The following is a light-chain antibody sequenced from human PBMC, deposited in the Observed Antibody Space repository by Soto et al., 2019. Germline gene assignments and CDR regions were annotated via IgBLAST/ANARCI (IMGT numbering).Light chain of an antibody. J-gene: IGKJ3*01. CDR2: AAF. Sequence: DIQMTQSPSSLSASVGDRVTITCLSSQGISNYLAWYQQKPGKVPKLLIYAAFILQSGVPSRFSGSGSGSDFTLTISSLQPEDVATYYCQKYNSAPRTFGPGTLVDIK. CDR1: QGISNY. CDR3: QKYNSAPRT. V-gene: IGKV1-27*01.